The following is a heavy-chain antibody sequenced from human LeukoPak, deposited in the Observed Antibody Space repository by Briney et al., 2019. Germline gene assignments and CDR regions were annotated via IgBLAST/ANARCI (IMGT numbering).Heavy chain of an antibody. CDR2: ISAYSGDT. Sequence: ASVKVSCKASGYTFTKYGITLVRQAPGQGLEWMGWISAYSGDTNYEQMLQDRVTVTMDTSTRTAYMELRTLRSDDSAVYYCASNTGSDASGYAYWGQGTLVTVSS. CDR1: GYTFTKYG. J-gene: IGHJ4*02. V-gene: IGHV1-18*01. D-gene: IGHD5-12*01. CDR3: ASNTGSDASGYAY.